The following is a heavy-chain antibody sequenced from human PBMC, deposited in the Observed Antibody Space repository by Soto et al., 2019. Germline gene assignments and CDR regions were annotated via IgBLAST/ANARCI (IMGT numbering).Heavy chain of an antibody. CDR1: GGTFSSYA. V-gene: IGHV1-69*13. Sequence: SVKVSCKASGGTFSSYAISWVRLAPGQGLEWMGGIIPIFGTANYAQEFQGRVTITADESTSTAYMELSSLRSEDTAVYYCARSRFGELLYYFDYWGQGTLVTVSS. D-gene: IGHD3-10*01. CDR3: ARSRFGELLYYFDY. CDR2: IIPIFGTA. J-gene: IGHJ4*02.